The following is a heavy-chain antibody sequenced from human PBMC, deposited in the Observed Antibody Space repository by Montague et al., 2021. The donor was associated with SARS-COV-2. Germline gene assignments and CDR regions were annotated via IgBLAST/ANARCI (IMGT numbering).Heavy chain of an antibody. V-gene: IGHV4-39*01. CDR2: IYFSGSA. CDR3: ARHAPFSDNYRRYPFNFDF. J-gene: IGHJ4*02. CDR1: GGAISTSSFH. D-gene: IGHD1-1*01. Sequence: SETLSLTCTVSGGAISTSSFHWGWVRQSPEKGLERIATIYFSGSAYYNPSLKSRVSISIDTSKNKFSLQLTSVTAADTAVYYCARHAPFSDNYRRYPFNFDFWGQGTLVTVSS.